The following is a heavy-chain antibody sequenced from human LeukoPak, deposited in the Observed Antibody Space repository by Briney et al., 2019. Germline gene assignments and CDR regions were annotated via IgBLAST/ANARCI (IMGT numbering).Heavy chain of an antibody. Sequence: PSETLSLTCTVSGGSISSSSYCWGWIRQPPGKGLEWIGTICYSGSTFYNPSLKGRVTISVDTSKNQFSLKLSSVTAADTAVYYCARQGDILTGYHFDYWGQGTLVTVSS. CDR2: ICYSGST. J-gene: IGHJ4*02. CDR3: ARQGDILTGYHFDY. CDR1: GGSISSSSYC. V-gene: IGHV4-39*01. D-gene: IGHD3-9*01.